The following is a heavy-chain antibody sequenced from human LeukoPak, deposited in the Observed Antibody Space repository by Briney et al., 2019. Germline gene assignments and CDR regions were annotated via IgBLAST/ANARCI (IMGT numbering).Heavy chain of an antibody. J-gene: IGHJ6*02. CDR1: GGSISHYY. CDR3: AREDPQTTVPEGMDV. Sequence: PWETLSLTCTVSGGSISHYYWSWIRQSPGKGLEWIGYIYYSGTTNYNPSLKSRVTISVDTSRNQFSLQLRSVTAADTAVYYCAREDPQTTVPEGMDVWGQRTTVIVSS. D-gene: IGHD4-17*01. CDR2: IYYSGTT. V-gene: IGHV4-59*01.